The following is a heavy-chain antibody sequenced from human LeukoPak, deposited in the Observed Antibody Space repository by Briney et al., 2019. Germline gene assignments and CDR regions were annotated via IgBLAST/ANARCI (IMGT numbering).Heavy chain of an antibody. V-gene: IGHV3-30*04. D-gene: IGHD1-1*01. Sequence: GGSLRLSCAASGFTFSSYAMHGVRQAPGKGREGVAVISYDGCNKYYADSVKGRFTNSRDNSNNTLYLQMNSLRAEDTAVYYCARDRQLDYYNNGMDVWGKGTTVTVSS. CDR1: GFTFSSYA. J-gene: IGHJ6*04. CDR3: ARDRQLDYYNNGMDV. CDR2: ISYDGCNK.